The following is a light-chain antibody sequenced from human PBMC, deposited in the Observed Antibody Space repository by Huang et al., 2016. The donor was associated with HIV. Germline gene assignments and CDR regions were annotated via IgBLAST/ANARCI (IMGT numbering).Light chain of an antibody. CDR3: QQFSSYPLT. CDR1: QGIPNY. J-gene: IGKJ4*01. CDR2: AAS. V-gene: IGKV1-9*01. Sequence: IQLTQSPSSLSIYVGDKVTITCRASQGIPNYVAWYQQRPGKAPKLLIYAASTLQNGVPSRFSGSGSGADFALAIANVQPEDSATYYCQQFSSYPLTFGGGTKVEIK.